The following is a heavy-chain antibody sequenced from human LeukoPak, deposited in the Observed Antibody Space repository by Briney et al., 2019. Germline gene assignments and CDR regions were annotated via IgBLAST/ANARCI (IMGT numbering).Heavy chain of an antibody. CDR3: ARGPPRIQLWLGAFDI. CDR1: GFTFSSSA. V-gene: IGHV3-30-3*01. CDR2: ISYDGSNK. J-gene: IGHJ3*02. D-gene: IGHD5-18*01. Sequence: PGRSLRLSCAASGFTFSSSAMHWVRQAPGKGLEWVAVISYDGSNKYYADSVKGRFTISRDNSKNTLYLQMNSLRAEDTAVYYCARGPPRIQLWLGAFDIWGQGTMVTVSS.